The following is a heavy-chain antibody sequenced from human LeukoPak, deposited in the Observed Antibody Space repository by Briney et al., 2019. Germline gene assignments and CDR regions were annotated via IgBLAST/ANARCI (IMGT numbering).Heavy chain of an antibody. CDR1: GITVSSNY. J-gene: IGHJ4*02. CDR2: LYSGGTT. D-gene: IGHD6-19*01. Sequence: GGSLRLSCAASGITVSSNYMTWVRQAPGKGLEWVSVLYSGGTTYYADSVKGRFTISRDNSKNTLYLQMDSLRVEDTAVYCCARDPPGIRVPGVWGQGTLVTVSS. CDR3: ARDPPGIRVPGV. V-gene: IGHV3-53*01.